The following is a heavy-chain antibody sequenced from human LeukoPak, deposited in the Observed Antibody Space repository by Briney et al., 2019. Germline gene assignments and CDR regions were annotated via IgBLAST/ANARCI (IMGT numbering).Heavy chain of an antibody. Sequence: SETLSLTCTVSGGSISSYYWSWIRQPPGKGLERIGYIYYSGITNYNPSLKSRVTISVDTSKNQFSLKLSSVTAADTAVYHCARETIIVGRAEFGPWGQGTLVTVSS. D-gene: IGHD3-22*01. CDR3: ARETIIVGRAEFGP. V-gene: IGHV4-59*01. CDR1: GGSISSYY. CDR2: IYYSGIT. J-gene: IGHJ5*02.